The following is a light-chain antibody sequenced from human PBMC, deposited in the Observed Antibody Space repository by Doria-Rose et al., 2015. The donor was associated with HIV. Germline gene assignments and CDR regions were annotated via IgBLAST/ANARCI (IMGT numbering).Light chain of an antibody. V-gene: IGKV3-20*01. J-gene: IGKJ5*01. CDR2: DAS. Sequence: TQSPGTLSLSPGERATLSCRASQRVKSSYLAWYQQKPGQAPRLLIYDASTRATGIPDRFSGSGSGTDFTLTISRQEPEDVAVYYCQQYGTSRGTFGQGTRLEIK. CDR1: QRVKSSY. CDR3: QQYGTSRGT.